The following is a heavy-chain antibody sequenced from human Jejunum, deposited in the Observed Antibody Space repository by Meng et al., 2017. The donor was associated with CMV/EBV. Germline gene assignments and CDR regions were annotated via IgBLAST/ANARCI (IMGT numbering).Heavy chain of an antibody. J-gene: IGHJ6*02. Sequence: GFTFDDYAMHWVRQVPGRCLEWVSLVSWDGGTTYYADSVKGRFTISRDNRKNSLHLQMNSLRVEDTAFYYCAKDIDSGDYFYGMDVWGQGTTVTVSS. CDR2: VSWDGGTT. CDR3: AKDIDSGDYFYGMDV. V-gene: IGHV3-43D*03. CDR1: GFTFDDYA.